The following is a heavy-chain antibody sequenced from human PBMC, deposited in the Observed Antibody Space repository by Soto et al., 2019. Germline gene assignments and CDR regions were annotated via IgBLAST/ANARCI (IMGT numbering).Heavy chain of an antibody. CDR3: ARDRGLIKAFDI. Sequence: PSEPLSLTCAVYGGSFSGYYWSWIRQPPGKGLEWIGEINHSGSTNYNASLKSRVTISVDTSKNQFSLMLSSVTAADTAVYYCARDRGLIKAFDIWGQGTMVTVSS. CDR2: INHSGST. V-gene: IGHV4-34*01. D-gene: IGHD3-16*01. J-gene: IGHJ3*02. CDR1: GGSFSGYY.